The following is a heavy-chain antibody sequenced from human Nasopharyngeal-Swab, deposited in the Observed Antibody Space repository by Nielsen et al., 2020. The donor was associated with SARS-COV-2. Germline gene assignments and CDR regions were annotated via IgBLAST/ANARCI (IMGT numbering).Heavy chain of an antibody. Sequence: SVKVSCKASGGTFSSYAISWVRQAPGQGLEWMGRIIPILGIANYAQKFQGRVTITADKSTSTAYMELSRLRSDDTAVYYCARESVDGPYYYYGMDVWGQGTTVTVSS. CDR3: ARESVDGPYYYYGMDV. J-gene: IGHJ6*02. CDR2: IIPILGIA. CDR1: GGTFSSYA. V-gene: IGHV1-69*04.